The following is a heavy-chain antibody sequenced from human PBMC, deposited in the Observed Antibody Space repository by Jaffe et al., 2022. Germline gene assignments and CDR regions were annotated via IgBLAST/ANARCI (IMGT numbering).Heavy chain of an antibody. Sequence: QVHLVESGGGVVQPGRSLRLSCEASGFTFSHFGMHWVRQAPGKGLEWLAVVSFDGNDRLYEDSVKGRFTVSRDNSKKTVYLQMSSLTVDDTAVYYCAKEGDDTGNVGFQRSGFFQQWGQGTLVTVSS. V-gene: IGHV3-30*18. D-gene: IGHD2-21*01. CDR3: AKEGDDTGNVGFQRSGFFQQ. CDR1: GFTFSHFG. CDR2: VSFDGNDR. J-gene: IGHJ1*01.